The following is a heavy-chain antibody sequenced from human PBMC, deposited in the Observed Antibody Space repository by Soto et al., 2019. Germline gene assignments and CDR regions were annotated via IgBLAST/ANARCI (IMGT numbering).Heavy chain of an antibody. V-gene: IGHV3-15*01. J-gene: IGHJ4*02. CDR2: IKSKTDGGTT. CDR3: TTDGDIVVVPAAI. D-gene: IGHD2-2*01. CDR1: GGSFSGYY. Sequence: ETLSLTCAVYGGSFSGYYWTWIRQAPGKGLEWVGRIKSKTDGGTTDYAAPVKGRFTISRDDSKNTLYLQMNSLKTEDTAVYYCTTDGDIVVVPAAIWGQGTLVTVSS.